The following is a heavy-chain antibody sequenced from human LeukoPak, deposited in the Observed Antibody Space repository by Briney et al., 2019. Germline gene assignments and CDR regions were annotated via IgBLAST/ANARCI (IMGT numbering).Heavy chain of an antibody. Sequence: PGGSLRLSCAASGFTFSSYSMNWVRQAPGNGLEWVSSISSSSSYIYYADSVKGRFTISRDNAKNSLYLQMNSLRAEDTAVYYCARDLRGGSVEARFGYWGQGTLVTVSS. CDR2: ISSSSSYI. J-gene: IGHJ4*02. CDR1: GFTFSSYS. D-gene: IGHD3-16*01. V-gene: IGHV3-21*01. CDR3: ARDLRGGSVEARFGY.